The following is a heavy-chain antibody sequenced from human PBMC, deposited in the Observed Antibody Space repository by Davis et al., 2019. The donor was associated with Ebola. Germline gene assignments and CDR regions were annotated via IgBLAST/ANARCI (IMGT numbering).Heavy chain of an antibody. Sequence: GESLKISCAASGFTFSDYYMSWIRQAPGKGLEWVSSISSSSSYIYYADSVKGRFTISRAKAKNSLYLQMNSLRAEDTAVYYCARVDRPGYCSGGSCYSNYYYYGMDVWGQGTTVTVSS. CDR2: ISSSSSYI. V-gene: IGHV3-11*06. D-gene: IGHD2-15*01. CDR3: ARVDRPGYCSGGSCYSNYYYYGMDV. CDR1: GFTFSDYY. J-gene: IGHJ6*02.